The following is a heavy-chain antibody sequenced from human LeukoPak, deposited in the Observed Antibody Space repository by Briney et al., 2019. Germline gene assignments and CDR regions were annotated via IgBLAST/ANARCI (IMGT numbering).Heavy chain of an antibody. D-gene: IGHD6-13*01. Sequence: PGGSLRLSCAASGFTFSSYSMSWVRQAPGKGLEWVSYISSSSSTIYYADSVKGRFTISRDNAKNSLYLQMNSLRAEDTAVYYCARGLAAAGNYYGMDVWGQGTTVTVSS. CDR3: ARGLAAAGNYYGMDV. CDR2: ISSSSSTI. J-gene: IGHJ6*02. CDR1: GFTFSSYS. V-gene: IGHV3-48*01.